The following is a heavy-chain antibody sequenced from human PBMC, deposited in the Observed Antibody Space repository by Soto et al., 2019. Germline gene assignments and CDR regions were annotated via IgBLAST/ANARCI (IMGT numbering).Heavy chain of an antibody. J-gene: IGHJ6*02. Sequence: SETLSLTCTVSGGSISSYYWSWIRQPPGKGLEWIGYIYYSGSTNYNPSLKSRVTISVDTSKNQFSLKLSSVTAADTAAYYCARDRVVTSPSYYGMDVWGQGTTVTVSS. CDR1: GGSISSYY. V-gene: IGHV4-59*01. D-gene: IGHD2-21*02. CDR2: IYYSGST. CDR3: ARDRVVTSPSYYGMDV.